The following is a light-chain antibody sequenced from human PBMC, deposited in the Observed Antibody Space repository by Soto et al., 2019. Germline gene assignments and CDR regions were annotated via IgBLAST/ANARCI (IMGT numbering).Light chain of an antibody. CDR2: GAS. J-gene: IGKJ4*01. V-gene: IGKV3D-20*02. Sequence: EIVLTQSPGTLSLSPGERATLSCRASQSVSSSYLAWYQQKPGQAPRLLIYGASSRAAGIPDRFSGSGSGTDFTLTINSLEPEDFAVYYCQQRSNWPPFTFGGGTKVDIK. CDR1: QSVSSSY. CDR3: QQRSNWPPFT.